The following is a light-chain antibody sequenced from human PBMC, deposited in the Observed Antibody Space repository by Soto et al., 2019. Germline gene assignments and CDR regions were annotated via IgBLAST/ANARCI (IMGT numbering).Light chain of an antibody. J-gene: IGKJ4*01. CDR3: QQRSNWPHLT. CDR2: DAS. CDR1: QSVSSY. Sequence: EIVLTQSPATLSLSPGEKATLSCRASQSVSSYLAWYQQKPGQAPRLLIYDASNRATGIPARFSGSGSGTDFTLTTSSLEPEDFAVYYCQQRSNWPHLTFGGGTKVDIK. V-gene: IGKV3-11*01.